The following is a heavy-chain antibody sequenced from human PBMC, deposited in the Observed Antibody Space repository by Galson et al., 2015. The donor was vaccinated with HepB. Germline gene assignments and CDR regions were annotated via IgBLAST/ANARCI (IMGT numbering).Heavy chain of an antibody. Sequence: LRLSCAASGFTFSSYGMHWVRQAPGKGLEWVAVISYDGSNKYYADSVKGRFTISRDNSKNTLYLQMNSLRAEDTAVYYCAKDLVGGPEWELLPTDYWGQGTLVTVSS. CDR3: AKDLVGGPEWELLPTDY. V-gene: IGHV3-30*18. CDR1: GFTFSSYG. D-gene: IGHD1-26*01. J-gene: IGHJ4*02. CDR2: ISYDGSNK.